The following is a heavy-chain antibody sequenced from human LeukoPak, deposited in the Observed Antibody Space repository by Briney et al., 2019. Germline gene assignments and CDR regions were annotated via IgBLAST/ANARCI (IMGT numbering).Heavy chain of an antibody. CDR3: ARDLNWETY. Sequence: GGSLRLSCAASVFTFSTYNMNWVRQAPGKGLEWVSSITSSSRYTFYADSVKGRFTISRDNAKNSLYLQMNSLRAEDTAVYYCARDLNWETYWGQGTLVTVSS. V-gene: IGHV3-21*06. CDR1: VFTFSTYN. J-gene: IGHJ4*02. D-gene: IGHD1-1*01. CDR2: ITSSSRYT.